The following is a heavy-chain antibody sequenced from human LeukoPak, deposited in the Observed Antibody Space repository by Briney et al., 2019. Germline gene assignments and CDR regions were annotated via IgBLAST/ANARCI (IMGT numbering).Heavy chain of an antibody. Sequence: GASVKVSCKASGGTFSSYAISWVRQAPGQGLEWMGGIIPIFGTANYAQKFQGRVTITTDESTSTAYMELSSLRSEDTAVYYCASQLGSGTAMAYYYYYMDVWGKGTTVTVSS. CDR1: GGTFSSYA. J-gene: IGHJ6*03. V-gene: IGHV1-69*05. CDR2: IIPIFGTA. CDR3: ASQLGSGTAMAYYYYYMDV. D-gene: IGHD5-18*01.